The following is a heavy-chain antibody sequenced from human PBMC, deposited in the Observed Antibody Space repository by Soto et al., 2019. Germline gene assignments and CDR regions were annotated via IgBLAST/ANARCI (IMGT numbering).Heavy chain of an antibody. J-gene: IGHJ4*02. CDR1: GFTFDDYA. V-gene: IGHV3-9*01. Sequence: GGSLRLSCAASGFTFDDYAMHWVRQAPGKGLEWVSGISWNSGSIGYADSVKGRFTISRDNAKNSLYLQMNSLRAEDTALYYCAKAPSYCSSTSCPGYYFDYWGQGTLVTVSS. CDR2: ISWNSGSI. CDR3: AKAPSYCSSTSCPGYYFDY. D-gene: IGHD2-2*01.